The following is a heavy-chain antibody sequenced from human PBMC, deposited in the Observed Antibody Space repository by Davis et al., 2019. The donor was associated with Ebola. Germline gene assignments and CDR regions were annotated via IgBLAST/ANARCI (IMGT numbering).Heavy chain of an antibody. CDR3: ARRPIWTGDSSFYYGMGV. V-gene: IGHV4-4*02. CDR1: GGSINSHHW. D-gene: IGHD3/OR15-3a*01. CDR2: INQSGGT. Sequence: PSETLSLTCVASGGSINSHHWCTWVRQPPGKGLEWTGEINQSGGTNYNPSLRSRVTISVDKSKNQFSLRLTSVTAADTAVYFCARRPIWTGDSSFYYGMGVWGQGTTVTVSS. J-gene: IGHJ6*02.